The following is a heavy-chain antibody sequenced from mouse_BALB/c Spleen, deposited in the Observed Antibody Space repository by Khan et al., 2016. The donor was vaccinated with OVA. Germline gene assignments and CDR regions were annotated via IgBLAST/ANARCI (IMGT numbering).Heavy chain of an antibody. CDR1: GFTFSSFG. CDR2: ISSGSSTI. J-gene: IGHJ1*01. CDR3: ARSGGNFHWYFDV. V-gene: IGHV5-17*02. Sequence: EVELVESGGGLVQPGGSRKLSCAASGFTFSSFGMHWVRQAPKKGLELVAYISSGSSTIYYVDTVKGRFTISRDNPKNTLFLQMTSLRSEDTAMYYCARSGGNFHWYFDVWGAGTSVTVSS. D-gene: IGHD2-1*01.